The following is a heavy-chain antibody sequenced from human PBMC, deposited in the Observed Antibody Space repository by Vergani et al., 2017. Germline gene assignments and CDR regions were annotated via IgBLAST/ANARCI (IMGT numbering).Heavy chain of an antibody. CDR1: GFTFGYYA. CDR3: VRDQCTMLRVSYALDI. CDR2: IRSKAYGQAT. V-gene: IGHV3-49*03. D-gene: IGHD3-10*01. Sequence: EVQLVESGGDLVQPGRSLRLSCTASGFTFGYYAMDWFRQAPGQGLEWVGGIRSKAYGQATIYAASVKGRFTISRDDSKSIAYLQMNNLQTEDTAMYYCVRDQCTMLRVSYALDIWGQGTMVTVSS. J-gene: IGHJ3*02.